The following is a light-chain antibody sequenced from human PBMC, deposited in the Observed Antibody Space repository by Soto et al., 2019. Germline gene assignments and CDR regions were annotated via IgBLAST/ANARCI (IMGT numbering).Light chain of an antibody. CDR2: AAS. J-gene: IGKJ5*01. CDR1: QSISSY. Sequence: DIQMNQSPSSLSASVGDRVTITCRASQSISSYLNWYQQKPGKAPKLLIYAASSLQSGVPSRFSGSGSETDFTLTISSLQPEDFATYFCQQSYSSPITFGQGTLLEV. V-gene: IGKV1-39*01. CDR3: QQSYSSPIT.